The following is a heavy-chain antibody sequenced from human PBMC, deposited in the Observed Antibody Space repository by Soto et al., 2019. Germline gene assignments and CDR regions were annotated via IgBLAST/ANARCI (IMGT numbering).Heavy chain of an antibody. J-gene: IGHJ5*02. CDR3: ARIIVGVTVDL. CDR2: ISYTGDT. V-gene: IGHV4-61*01. Sequence: TSETLSLTCTVSGDSVSSDSYFWTWIRQPPGKGLDWIAYISYTGDTNYNPSLKSRVTISVDTSTNQLFLTLASVTAADTAVYFYARIIVGVTVDLWGQGSLVTLSS. CDR1: GDSVSSDSYF. D-gene: IGHD1-26*01.